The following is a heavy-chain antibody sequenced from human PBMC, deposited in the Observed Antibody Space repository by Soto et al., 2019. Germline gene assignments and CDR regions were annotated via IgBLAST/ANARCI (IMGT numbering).Heavy chain of an antibody. D-gene: IGHD3-10*01. CDR1: GFTFSSYG. J-gene: IGHJ6*02. CDR3: ARDHPVWFGELLSMDV. V-gene: IGHV3-33*01. Sequence: QVQLVESGGGVVQPGRSLRLSCAASGFTFSSYGMHWVRQAPGKGLEWVAVIWYDGSNKYYADSVKGRFTISRDNSKNTLYLQMNSLRAEDTAVYYCARDHPVWFGELLSMDVWGQGTTVTVSS. CDR2: IWYDGSNK.